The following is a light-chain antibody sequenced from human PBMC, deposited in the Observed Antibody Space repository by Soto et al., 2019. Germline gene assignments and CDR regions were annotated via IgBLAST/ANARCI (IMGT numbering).Light chain of an antibody. Sequence: QSAPTQPPSASGSPGQSATISCTGTSSDVGGYNYVSWYQQYPGKAPKLMIYEVSKRPSGVPDRFSGSKSGNTASLTVSGLQAEDEDDYSCSSYAGSSTWVFGGGTKLTVL. CDR3: SSYAGSSTWV. CDR1: SSDVGGYNY. V-gene: IGLV2-8*01. J-gene: IGLJ2*01. CDR2: EVS.